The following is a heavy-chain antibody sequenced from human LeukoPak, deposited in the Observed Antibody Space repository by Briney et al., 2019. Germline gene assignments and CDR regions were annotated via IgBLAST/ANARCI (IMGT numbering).Heavy chain of an antibody. CDR3: AKIAYGANFFDY. CDR1: GYTFTNYD. D-gene: IGHD4/OR15-4a*01. CDR2: ISTYNGNT. Sequence: ASVKVSCKAPGYTFTNYDINWVRQAPGQGLEWMGWISTYNGNTNYAQKLQGRVTMTTDTSTSTVYMELRSLRSDDTAVYYCAKIAYGANFFDYWGQGTLVTVSS. J-gene: IGHJ4*02. V-gene: IGHV1-18*01.